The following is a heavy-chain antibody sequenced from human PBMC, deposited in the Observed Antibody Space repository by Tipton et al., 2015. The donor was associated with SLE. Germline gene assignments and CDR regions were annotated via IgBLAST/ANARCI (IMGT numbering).Heavy chain of an antibody. J-gene: IGHJ4*02. CDR3: GRQRQWLVDY. D-gene: IGHD6-19*01. Sequence: TLSLTCNVSGGSISSSRYYWGWIRQPPGKGLEWIGSIYYSGSTNLNPSLKSRVTMSVDTSKNQFSLKLTSVTAEDTAVYFCGRQRQWLVDYWGQGTLVPVSS. CDR1: GGSISSSRYY. CDR2: IYYSGST. V-gene: IGHV4-39*07.